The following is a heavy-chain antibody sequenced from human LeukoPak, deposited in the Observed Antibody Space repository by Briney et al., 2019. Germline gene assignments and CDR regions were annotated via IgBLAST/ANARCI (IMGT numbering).Heavy chain of an antibody. CDR1: GGSFSSYY. D-gene: IGHD5-24*01. V-gene: IGHV4-59*01. CDR3: ARERTGAWGWLQSTGLDY. CDR2: ICYSGST. Sequence: SETLSLTCTVSGGSFSSYYWSWIRQPPGKGLEWIGYICYSGSTNYNPSLKSRVTISVDTSKNQFSLKLSSVTAADTAVYYCARERTGAWGWLQSTGLDYWGQGTLGTVSS. J-gene: IGHJ4*02.